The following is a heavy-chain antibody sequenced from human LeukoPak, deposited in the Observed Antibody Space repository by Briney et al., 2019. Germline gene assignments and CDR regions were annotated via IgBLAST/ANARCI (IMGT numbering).Heavy chain of an antibody. D-gene: IGHD3-10*01. CDR3: ARSMVRGRIYEVVY. V-gene: IGHV1-2*02. CDR1: VYTFTGYY. J-gene: IGHJ4*02. CDR2: INPNGGGT. Sequence: ASVKVSCKASVYTFTGYYMHWVRKAPGQGLEWMGWINPNGGGTNYAQKFQGRVTMTRDTSISTAYMELSRLTSDDTAVYYCARSMVRGRIYEVVYWGQGTLVTVSS.